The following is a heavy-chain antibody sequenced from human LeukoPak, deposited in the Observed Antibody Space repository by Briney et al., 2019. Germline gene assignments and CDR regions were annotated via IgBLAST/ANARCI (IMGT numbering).Heavy chain of an antibody. CDR1: GFTFSSYN. V-gene: IGHV3-48*02. Sequence: GGSLRLSCAASGFTFSSYNMNWVRQAPGKGLEWISYSSSSSTIYYADSVKGRFTISRDNAKNSLYLQMNSLRDEDTAVYYCARDYGGHGEYFDYWGQGTLVTVSS. CDR3: ARDYGGHGEYFDY. J-gene: IGHJ4*02. D-gene: IGHD4-23*01. CDR2: SSSSSTI.